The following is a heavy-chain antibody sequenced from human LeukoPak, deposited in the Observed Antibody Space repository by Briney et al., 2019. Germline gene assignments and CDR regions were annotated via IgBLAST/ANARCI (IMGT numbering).Heavy chain of an antibody. J-gene: IGHJ4*02. Sequence: SETLSLTCAVYGGSFCGYYWSWIRQPPGKGLEWIGEINHSGSTNYNPSLKSRVTISVDTSKNQFSLKLSSVTAADTAVYYCARTHYGDLPFDYWGQGTLVTVSS. CDR1: GGSFCGYY. CDR3: ARTHYGDLPFDY. V-gene: IGHV4-34*01. D-gene: IGHD4-17*01. CDR2: INHSGST.